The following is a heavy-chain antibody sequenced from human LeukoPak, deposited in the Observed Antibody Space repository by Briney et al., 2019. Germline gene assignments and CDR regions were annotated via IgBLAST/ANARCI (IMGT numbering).Heavy chain of an antibody. D-gene: IGHD2-15*01. J-gene: IGHJ3*02. V-gene: IGHV4-34*01. Sequence: SETLSLTCAVYGGSFSGYYWSWIRRPPGKGLEWIGEINHSGSTNYNPSLKSRVTISVDTSKNQFSLKLSSVTAADTAVYYCARGSRAATKAFDIWGQGTMVTVSS. CDR3: ARGSRAATKAFDI. CDR1: GGSFSGYY. CDR2: INHSGST.